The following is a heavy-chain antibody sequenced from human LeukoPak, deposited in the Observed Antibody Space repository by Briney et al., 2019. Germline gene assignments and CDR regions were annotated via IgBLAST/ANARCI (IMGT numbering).Heavy chain of an antibody. D-gene: IGHD1-1*01. V-gene: IGHV3-23*01. CDR1: GFTFSSYA. CDR2: IGGSGRST. J-gene: IGHJ4*02. CDR3: AKEGSTTGRPIDY. Sequence: GGSLRLSCAASGFTFSSYAMSWVRQAPGRGLEWVSAIGGSGRSTDYADSVKGRFTISRDNSKNTLYLQMNSLRVEDMAVYYCAKEGSTTGRPIDYWGQGTLVTVSS.